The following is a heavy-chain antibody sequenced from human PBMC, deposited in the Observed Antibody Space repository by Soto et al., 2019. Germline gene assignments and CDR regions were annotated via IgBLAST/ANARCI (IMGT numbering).Heavy chain of an antibody. D-gene: IGHD3-9*01. CDR1: DDSINSDKYY. CDR3: ARLEGLATISYYFDF. CDR2: IYYRGNA. J-gene: IGHJ4*02. Sequence: QLQLQESGPGLVKPSETLSLTCSVSDDSINSDKYYWGWIRQPPGKGLEWIGSIYYRGNAYYNPSLKTRVTMSQDKSRSQFSLKLNSVTAADSAVYFCARLEGLATISYYFDFWGPGALVTVSS. V-gene: IGHV4-39*01.